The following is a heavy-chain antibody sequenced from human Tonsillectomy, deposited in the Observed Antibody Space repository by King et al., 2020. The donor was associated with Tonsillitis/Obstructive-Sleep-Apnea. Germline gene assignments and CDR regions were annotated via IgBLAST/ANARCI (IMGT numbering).Heavy chain of an antibody. CDR3: AHSLYYYDSSGPAWDY. V-gene: IGHV2-5*02. J-gene: IGHJ4*02. Sequence: TLKESVPTLVKPPQTLTLTCTFSGFSLSTSGVGVGWIRQPPGKALEWLALIYWDDDKRYSPSLKSRLTITKDTSKNQVVLTMTNMDPVDTATYYCAHSLYYYDSSGPAWDYWGQGTLVTVSS. CDR2: IYWDDDK. CDR1: GFSLSTSGVG. D-gene: IGHD3-22*01.